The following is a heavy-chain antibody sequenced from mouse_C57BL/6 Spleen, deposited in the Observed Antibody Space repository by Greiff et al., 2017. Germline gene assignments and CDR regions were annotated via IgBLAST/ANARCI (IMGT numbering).Heavy chain of an antibody. V-gene: IGHV1-62-2*01. J-gene: IGHJ2*01. CDR1: GYTFTEYT. Sequence: VQLQESGAELVKPGASVKLSCKASGYTFTEYTIHWVKQRSGQGLEWIGWFYPGSGSIKYNEKFKDKATLTADKSSSTVYMELSRLTSEDSAVYFCARHEGGNYGSSYNYFDYWGQGTTLTVSS. CDR2: FYPGSGSI. D-gene: IGHD1-1*01. CDR3: ARHEGGNYGSSYNYFDY.